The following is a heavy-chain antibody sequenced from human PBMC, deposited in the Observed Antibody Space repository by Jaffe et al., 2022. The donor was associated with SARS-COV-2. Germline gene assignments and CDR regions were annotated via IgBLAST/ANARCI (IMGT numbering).Heavy chain of an antibody. J-gene: IGHJ4*02. CDR1: GFTFSSYG. D-gene: IGHD2-15*01. CDR3: ASLVVVVAAEVFDY. Sequence: QVQLVESGGGVVQPGRSLRLSCAASGFTFSSYGMHWVRQAPGKGLEWVAVISYDGSNKYYADSVKGRFTISRDNSKNTLYLQMNSLRAEDTAVYYCASLVVVVAAEVFDYWGQGTLVTVSS. V-gene: IGHV3-30*03. CDR2: ISYDGSNK.